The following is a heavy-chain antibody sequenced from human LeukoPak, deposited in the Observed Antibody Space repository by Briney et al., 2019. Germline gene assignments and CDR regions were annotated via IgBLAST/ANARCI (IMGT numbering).Heavy chain of an antibody. CDR2: ISAYNGNT. Sequence: ASVEVSCKASGYTFTSYGISWVRQAPGQGLEWMGWISAYNGNTNYAQKLQGRVTMTTDTSTSTVYMELSSLRSEDTAVYYCARGGGLLRYFDWLLGPFDYWGQGTLVTVSS. CDR3: ARGGGLLRYFDWLLGPFDY. CDR1: GYTFTSYG. D-gene: IGHD3-9*01. V-gene: IGHV1-18*01. J-gene: IGHJ4*02.